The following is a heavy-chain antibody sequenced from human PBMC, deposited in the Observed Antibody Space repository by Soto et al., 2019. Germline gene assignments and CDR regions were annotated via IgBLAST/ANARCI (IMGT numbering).Heavy chain of an antibody. J-gene: IGHJ4*02. D-gene: IGHD2-15*01. Sequence: SETLSLTCTVSGGSISSYYWSWIRQPPGKGLEWIGYIYYSGSTNYHPSLKSRVTISVDTSKNQFSLKLSSVTAADTAVYYCARGGYCSGGSCPFDYWGQGTLVTVSS. CDR1: GGSISSYY. V-gene: IGHV4-59*01. CDR3: ARGGYCSGGSCPFDY. CDR2: IYYSGST.